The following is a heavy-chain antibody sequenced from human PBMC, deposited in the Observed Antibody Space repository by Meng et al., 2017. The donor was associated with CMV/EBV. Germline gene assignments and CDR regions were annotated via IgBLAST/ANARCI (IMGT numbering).Heavy chain of an antibody. D-gene: IGHD6-13*01. CDR1: GFSLSTSGVG. Sequence: QIPLKGSGPTRVKPTQTLTLTCTLPGFSLSTSGVGVGWIRQPPGKALEWLALIYWDDDKRYSPSLKSRLTITKDTSKNQVVLTMTNMDPVDTATYYCAHKGRRMAAAGINWFDPWGQGTLVTVSS. CDR3: AHKGRRMAAAGINWFDP. V-gene: IGHV2-5*02. CDR2: IYWDDDK. J-gene: IGHJ5*02.